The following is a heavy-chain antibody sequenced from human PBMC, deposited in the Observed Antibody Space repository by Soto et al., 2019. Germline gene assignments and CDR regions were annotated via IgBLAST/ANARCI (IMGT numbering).Heavy chain of an antibody. Sequence: GGSLRLPCAASGFTFSTFAMSWVRQAPGKGLEWVSAISAIGGSTYYVDSVKGRFTISRDNSNNTLYLQMNSLRVEDTAVYYCAKDPRVSFDPWGQGTLVTVSS. CDR3: AKDPRVSFDP. J-gene: IGHJ5*02. V-gene: IGHV3-23*01. CDR1: GFTFSTFA. CDR2: ISAIGGST.